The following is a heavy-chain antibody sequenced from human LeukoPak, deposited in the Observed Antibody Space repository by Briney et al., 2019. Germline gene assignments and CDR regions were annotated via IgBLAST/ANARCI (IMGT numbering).Heavy chain of an antibody. Sequence: GGSQRLSCAASGFTFSSYEMNWVRQAPGKGLEWVSYISSSGSTIYYADSVKGRFTISRDNAKNSLYLQMNSLRAEDTAVYYCARDSSITMVRGVKDYWGQGTLVTVSS. D-gene: IGHD3-10*01. V-gene: IGHV3-48*03. CDR1: GFTFSSYE. J-gene: IGHJ4*02. CDR2: ISSSGSTI. CDR3: ARDSSITMVRGVKDY.